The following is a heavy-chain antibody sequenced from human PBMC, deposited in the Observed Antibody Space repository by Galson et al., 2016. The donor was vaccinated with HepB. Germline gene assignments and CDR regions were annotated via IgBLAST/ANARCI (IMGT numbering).Heavy chain of an antibody. CDR2: IKQDGSEK. V-gene: IGHV3-7*01. CDR1: GFTFTSLW. J-gene: IGHJ5*02. CDR3: AREPHYGDRENA. Sequence: SLRLSCAASGFTFTSLWMTWVRQAPGKGLEWVANIKQDGSEKDYVDSVKGRFTIPRDNAKNSLYLEMNSLRAEDTAVYYRAREPHYGDRENAWGQETLVIVSS. D-gene: IGHD4-17*01.